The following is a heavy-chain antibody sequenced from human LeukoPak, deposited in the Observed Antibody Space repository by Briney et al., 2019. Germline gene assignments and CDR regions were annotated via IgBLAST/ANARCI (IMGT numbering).Heavy chain of an antibody. CDR3: AKGKYDFWSGQPYFDY. CDR1: GFTFSSYA. D-gene: IGHD3-3*01. V-gene: IGHV3-23*01. J-gene: IGHJ4*02. Sequence: PGGSLRLSCAASGFTFSSYAMSWVRQAPGKGLEWVSAISGSGGSTYYADSAKGRFTISRDNSKNTLYLQMNSLRAEDTAVYYCAKGKYDFWSGQPYFDYWGQGTLVTVSS. CDR2: ISGSGGST.